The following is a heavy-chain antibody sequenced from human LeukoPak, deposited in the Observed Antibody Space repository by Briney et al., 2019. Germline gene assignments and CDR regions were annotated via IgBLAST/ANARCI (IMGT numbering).Heavy chain of an antibody. CDR3: ATTRRSIFGVVTPSDAFDI. CDR2: FDPEDGET. CDR1: GYTLTELS. J-gene: IGHJ3*02. D-gene: IGHD3-3*01. Sequence: ASVKVSCKVSGYTLTELSMHWVRQAPGKGLEWMGGFDPEDGETIYAQKFQGRVTMTEDTSTDTAYMELSSLRSEDMAVYYCATTRRSIFGVVTPSDAFDIWGQGTMVIVSS. V-gene: IGHV1-24*01.